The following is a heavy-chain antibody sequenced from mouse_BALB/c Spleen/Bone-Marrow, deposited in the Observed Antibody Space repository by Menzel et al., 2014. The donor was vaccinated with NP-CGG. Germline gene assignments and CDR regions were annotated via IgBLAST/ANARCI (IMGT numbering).Heavy chain of an antibody. CDR3: ARGGGNWYFDV. CDR1: GFSLTSYG. Sequence: VRLMESGPGLVSPSQSLSIPCTVSGFSLTSYGVHWVRPPPGKGLEWLGVIWAGGSTNYNSALMSRLSISKDNSKSQVFLRMNSLQTDDTAMYYCARGGGNWYFDVWGAGTTVTVSS. V-gene: IGHV2-9*02. J-gene: IGHJ1*01. CDR2: IWAGGST.